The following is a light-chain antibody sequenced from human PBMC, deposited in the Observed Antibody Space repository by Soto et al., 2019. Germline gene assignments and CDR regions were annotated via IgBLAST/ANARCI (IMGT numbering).Light chain of an antibody. V-gene: IGKV3-20*01. CDR2: GAS. Sequence: VFSLSPRTLYLAPGERAARSFMSSQSVSSSYLAWYQQTPGQAPRLLIYGASSRATGIPDWFSGSGSGTDFTLTISRQEPEDFAVYYCQQYGSSPTFGQGTRLEIK. CDR3: QQYGSSPT. J-gene: IGKJ5*01. CDR1: QSVSSSY.